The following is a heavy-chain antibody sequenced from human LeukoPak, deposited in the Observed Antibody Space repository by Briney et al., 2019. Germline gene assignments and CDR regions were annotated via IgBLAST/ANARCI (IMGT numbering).Heavy chain of an antibody. CDR2: INPNNGDT. Sequence: ASVKVSCKASGYSFTAQYMHWLRQAPGQGLEWMGWINPNNGDTKYAQSFLGRVIMTRDTSTTTAYMELSSLRSDDTAVYYCARDSGGYCSRSSCYSVAFEIWGQGTMVTVSS. J-gene: IGHJ3*02. V-gene: IGHV1-2*02. D-gene: IGHD2-2*01. CDR3: ARDSGGYCSRSSCYSVAFEI. CDR1: GYSFTAQY.